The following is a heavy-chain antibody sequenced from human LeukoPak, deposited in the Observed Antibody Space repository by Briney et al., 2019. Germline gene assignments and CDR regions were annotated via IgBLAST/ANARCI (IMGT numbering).Heavy chain of an antibody. V-gene: IGHV3-30*03. Sequence: HPGRSLRLSCAASGFTFSSYGMHWVRQAPGKGLEWVAVISYDGSNKYYADSVKGRFTISRDNSKNTLYLQMNSLRAEDTAVYYCALWGEGNDAFDIWGQGTMVTVSS. CDR2: ISYDGSNK. D-gene: IGHD1-26*01. J-gene: IGHJ3*02. CDR3: ALWGEGNDAFDI. CDR1: GFTFSSYG.